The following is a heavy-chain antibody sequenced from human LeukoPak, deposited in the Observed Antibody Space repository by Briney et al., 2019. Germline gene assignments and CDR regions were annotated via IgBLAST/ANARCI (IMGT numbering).Heavy chain of an antibody. J-gene: IGHJ4*02. V-gene: IGHV1-18*01. CDR2: ISAYNGNT. Sequence: ASVKVSCMASGYTFTSYGISWVRQAPGQGLEWMGWISAYNGNTNYAQKLQGRVTMTTDTSTSTAYMELRSLRSDDTAVYYCARGDPSYYYDSSGYYLDPPDYWGQGTLVTVSS. CDR1: GYTFTSYG. D-gene: IGHD3-22*01. CDR3: ARGDPSYYYDSSGYYLDPPDY.